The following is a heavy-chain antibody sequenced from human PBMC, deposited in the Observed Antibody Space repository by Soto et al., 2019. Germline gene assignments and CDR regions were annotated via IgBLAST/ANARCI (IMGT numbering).Heavy chain of an antibody. CDR2: INPNSGGT. J-gene: IGHJ5*02. CDR1: GYTFTGYY. D-gene: IGHD6-13*01. Sequence: ASVKVSCKASGYTFTGYYMHWVRQAPGQGLEWMGWINPNSGGTNYAQKFQGWVTRTRDTSISTAYMELSRLRSDDTAVYYCARDLPAIAAAGTGYNWFDPWGRGTLVTVSS. CDR3: ARDLPAIAAAGTGYNWFDP. V-gene: IGHV1-2*04.